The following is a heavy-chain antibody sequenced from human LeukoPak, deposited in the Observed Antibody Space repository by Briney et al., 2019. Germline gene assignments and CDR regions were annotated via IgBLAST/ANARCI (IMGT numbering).Heavy chain of an antibody. Sequence: SETLSLTCTVSGGSISSSSYYWGWIRQPPGKGLEWIGSIYYSGSTYYNPSLKSRVTISVDTSKNQFSLRLSSVTAADTAVFYCARLEADDYGDRGSPGTPNAQSNWGQGTLVTVSS. CDR3: ARLEADDYGDRGSPGTPNAQSN. CDR1: GGSISSSSYY. J-gene: IGHJ4*02. D-gene: IGHD4-17*01. V-gene: IGHV4-39*01. CDR2: IYYSGST.